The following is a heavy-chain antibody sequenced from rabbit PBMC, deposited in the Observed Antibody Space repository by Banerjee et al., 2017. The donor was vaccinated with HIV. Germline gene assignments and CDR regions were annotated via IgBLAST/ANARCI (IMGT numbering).Heavy chain of an antibody. CDR1: GFSFSNKYV. CDR3: ARDLAGVIGWNFGL. D-gene: IGHD4-1*01. V-gene: IGHV1S40*01. CDR2: IYAGSSGSA. J-gene: IGHJ4*01. Sequence: QSLGESGGDLVKPGASLTLTCTASGFSFSNKYVMCWVRQAPGKGLEWIACIYAGSSGSALYVSWAKGRFTISKTSSTTVTLQMTSLTAADTATYFCARDLAGVIGWNFGLWGPGTLVTVS.